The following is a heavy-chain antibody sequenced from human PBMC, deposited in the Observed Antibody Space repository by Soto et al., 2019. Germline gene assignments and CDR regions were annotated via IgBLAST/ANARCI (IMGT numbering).Heavy chain of an antibody. CDR3: ALVYYYDSSGYFLLPDY. D-gene: IGHD3-22*01. V-gene: IGHV3-74*01. Sequence: PGGSLRLSCAASGFTFSSYWMHWVRQAPGKGLVWVSRINSDGSSTSYADSVKGRFTISRDNAKNTLYLQMNSLRAEDTAVYYCALVYYYDSSGYFLLPDYWGQGTLVTVS. CDR1: GFTFSSYW. CDR2: INSDGSST. J-gene: IGHJ4*02.